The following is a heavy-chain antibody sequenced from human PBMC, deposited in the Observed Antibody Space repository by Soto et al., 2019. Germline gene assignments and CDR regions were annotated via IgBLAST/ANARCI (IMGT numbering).Heavy chain of an antibody. Sequence: SETLSLTCTVSGVSVSSGSYYWSWIRQPPGKGLEWIGYIYYSGSTNYNPSLKSRVTISVDTSKSQFSLKLSSVTAADTAVYYCARQAEYSGSSFDYWGQGTLVTVSS. D-gene: IGHD1-26*01. CDR2: IYYSGST. CDR3: ARQAEYSGSSFDY. J-gene: IGHJ4*02. V-gene: IGHV4-61*01. CDR1: GVSVSSGSYY.